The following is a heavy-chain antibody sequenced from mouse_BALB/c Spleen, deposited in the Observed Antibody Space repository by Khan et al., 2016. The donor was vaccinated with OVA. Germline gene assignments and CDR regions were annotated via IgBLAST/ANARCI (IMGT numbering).Heavy chain of an antibody. Sequence: QVQLQQPGAELVKPGASVKLSCKASGYPLTSYWLHWVKQTPGQGLEWIGEIDPSDSFTNYNQKFKGKATVTVDKSSSTTYLQLSSLTSEDSAGYFCVRSLHYGSSSWVAYWGLGTLVTVSA. CDR2: IDPSDSFT. CDR1: GYPLTSYW. CDR3: VRSLHYGSSSWVAY. D-gene: IGHD1-1*01. V-gene: IGHV1-69*02. J-gene: IGHJ3*01.